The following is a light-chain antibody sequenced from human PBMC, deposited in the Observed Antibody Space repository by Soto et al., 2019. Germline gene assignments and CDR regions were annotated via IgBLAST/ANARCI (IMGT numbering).Light chain of an antibody. Sequence: EIVLTQSPATLSLSPGERPTPSCRASQRFGSTLAWYQQKPGQAPRLLIYDASNRATGIPARFSGGGSGTDFTLTISSLEPDDFAVYYCQQRSNWRFTFGPGTRVDIK. J-gene: IGKJ3*01. CDR1: QRFGST. V-gene: IGKV3-11*01. CDR2: DAS. CDR3: QQRSNWRFT.